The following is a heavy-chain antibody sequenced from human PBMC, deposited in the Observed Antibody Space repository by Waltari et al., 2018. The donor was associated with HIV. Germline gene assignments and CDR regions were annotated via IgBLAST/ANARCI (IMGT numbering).Heavy chain of an antibody. CDR2: IKQDGSGK. D-gene: IGHD2-2*01. V-gene: IGHV3-7*01. CDR1: GFTFSSYW. J-gene: IGHJ4*02. CDR3: ARDYSSTSCYYFDY. Sequence: EVQLVESGGGLVQPGGSLRLSCAASGFTFSSYWMSWVRQAPGKGLEGVANIKQDGSGKYYVDSVKGRFTISRDNAKNSLYLQMNSLRAEDTAVYYCARDYSSTSCYYFDYWGQGTLVTVSS.